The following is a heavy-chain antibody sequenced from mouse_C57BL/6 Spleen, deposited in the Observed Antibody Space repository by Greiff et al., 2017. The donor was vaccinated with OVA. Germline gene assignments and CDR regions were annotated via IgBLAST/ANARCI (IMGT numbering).Heavy chain of an antibody. D-gene: IGHD1-1*01. Sequence: VQLQQPGAELVRPGSSVKLSCKASGYTFTSYWMHWVKQRPIQGLEWIGNIDPSDSETHYNQKFKDKATLTVDKSSSTAYMQLSSLTSEDSAVYYCARDYSYYYGSTDWYFDVWGTGTTVTVSS. J-gene: IGHJ1*03. V-gene: IGHV1-52*01. CDR1: GYTFTSYW. CDR3: ARDYSYYYGSTDWYFDV. CDR2: IDPSDSET.